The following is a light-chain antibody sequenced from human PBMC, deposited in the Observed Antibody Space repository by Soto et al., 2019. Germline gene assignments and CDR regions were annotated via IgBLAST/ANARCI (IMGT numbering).Light chain of an antibody. V-gene: IGKV3-15*01. Sequence: EIVMTQSPGTLSVSPGERATLSCRASQSVSTNLARYQQKPGQAPRLLIYVASTRATGIPARFSGSGSETELTLNISSLQSEDLGVYYCQQFYNWPRAFGQGTKVEIK. CDR3: QQFYNWPRA. J-gene: IGKJ1*01. CDR1: QSVSTN. CDR2: VAS.